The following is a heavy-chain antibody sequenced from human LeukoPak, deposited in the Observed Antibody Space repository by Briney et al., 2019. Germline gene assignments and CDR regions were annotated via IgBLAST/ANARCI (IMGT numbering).Heavy chain of an antibody. CDR2: IKPDGSEK. D-gene: IGHD3-10*01. V-gene: IGHV3-7*01. CDR3: ARERTYSGSGSTYPYYDY. Sequence: GGSLRLSCAASGFIFSSCWMSWVRQSPGKGLEWVANIKPDGSEKYYVDSVKGRFTISRDNAKNALYLEMNSLRVGDTAVYYCARERTYSGSGSTYPYYDYWGQGTLVTVSS. CDR1: GFIFSSCW. J-gene: IGHJ4*02.